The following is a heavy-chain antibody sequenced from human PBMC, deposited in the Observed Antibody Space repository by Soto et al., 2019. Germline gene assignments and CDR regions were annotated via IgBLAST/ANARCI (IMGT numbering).Heavy chain of an antibody. D-gene: IGHD3-3*01. CDR2: IYYSGST. CDR3: ARYYDFWSGDYYYYGMDV. V-gene: IGHV4-59*01. J-gene: IGHJ6*02. CDR1: GGSISSYY. Sequence: SETLSLTCTVSGGSISSYYWSWIRQPPGKGLEWIGYIYYSGSTNYNPSLKSRVTISVDTSKNQFSLKLSSVTAAGTAVYYCARYYDFWSGDYYYYGMDVWGQGTTVTVSS.